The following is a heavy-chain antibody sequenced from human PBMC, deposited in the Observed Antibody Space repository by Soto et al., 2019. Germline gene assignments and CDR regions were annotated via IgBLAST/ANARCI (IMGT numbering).Heavy chain of an antibody. V-gene: IGHV1-3*01. Sequence: QVQLVQSGAEVKKPGASVKVSCKASGYTFFTYVMHWVRQAPGQRLEWMGWINAGNGNTKYSQKFQGRVTITRDTSASTAYMQLSSLRSEDTAVYYCARGPGGPDGPGDYWGQGTLVTVSS. CDR2: INAGNGNT. J-gene: IGHJ4*02. CDR1: GYTFFTYV. D-gene: IGHD2-15*01. CDR3: ARGPGGPDGPGDY.